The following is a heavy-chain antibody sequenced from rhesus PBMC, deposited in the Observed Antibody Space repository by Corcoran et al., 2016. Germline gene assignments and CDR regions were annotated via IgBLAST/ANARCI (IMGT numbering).Heavy chain of an antibody. CDR3: ARDRRNYYSGSYYLSGIDY. J-gene: IGHJ4*01. V-gene: IGHV4-80*01. CDR1: GASISSYW. CDR2: SNGKSARH. Sequence: QVQLQESGPGLVKPSETLSRTCAVSGASISSYWWSWISQPPGKGLEGSGESNGKSARHYYNPSHEGRVTISKDAAENQFSLKLGSVTAADTAVDYCARDRRNYYSGSYYLSGIDYWGQGVLVTVSS. D-gene: IGHD3-16*01.